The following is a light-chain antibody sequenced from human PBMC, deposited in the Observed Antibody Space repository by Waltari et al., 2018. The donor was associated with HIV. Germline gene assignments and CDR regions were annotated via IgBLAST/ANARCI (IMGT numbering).Light chain of an antibody. CDR1: QEISSY. Sequence: DIQMTQSPSSLSAFVGDRVIITCRASQEISSYLNWYQQKPGKAPRLLIYAASSLQSGVPSRFSGSGSGTEFTLTISRLEPEDFAVYYCQQYGSSRWTFGQGTKVEIK. V-gene: IGKV1-39*01. CDR3: QQYGSSRWT. CDR2: AAS. J-gene: IGKJ1*01.